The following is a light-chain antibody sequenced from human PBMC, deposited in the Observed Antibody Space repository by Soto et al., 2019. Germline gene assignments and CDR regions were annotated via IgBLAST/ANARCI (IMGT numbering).Light chain of an antibody. CDR2: GAS. Sequence: EIVLTQSPGTLSLSPGERATLSCRASQSVSSNFLAWYQQKPGQAPRLLISGASSRAIDIPDRFSGSGSGTDFTLTISSLEPEDFAVYYCQQHGSSPPTFGQGTKVDI. J-gene: IGKJ2*01. CDR1: QSVSSNF. CDR3: QQHGSSPPT. V-gene: IGKV3-20*01.